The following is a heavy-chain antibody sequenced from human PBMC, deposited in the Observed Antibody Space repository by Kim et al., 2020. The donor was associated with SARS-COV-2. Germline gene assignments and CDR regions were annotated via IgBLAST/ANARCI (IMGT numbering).Heavy chain of an antibody. CDR2: TSAYNDNT. CDR1: GYTFTGYG. V-gene: IGHV1-18*04. D-gene: IGHD1-26*01. Sequence: ASVKVSCKASGYTFTGYGVTWVRQAPGQGLEWMGWTSAYNDNTNYAQKVQDRVTMTTDTSTRTAYMELRSLRSDGTAVYYCARDRTGSYYVDYWGQGTLVTVSS. CDR3: ARDRTGSYYVDY. J-gene: IGHJ4*02.